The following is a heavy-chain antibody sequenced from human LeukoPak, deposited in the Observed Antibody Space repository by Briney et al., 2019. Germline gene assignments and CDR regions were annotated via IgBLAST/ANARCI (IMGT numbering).Heavy chain of an antibody. Sequence: PSETLSLTCTVSGGSISTYYWSWIRQPPGKGLEWIGYIYNSGNTDYNPSLKSRVTISVDTSKNQFSLKLSSVTAADTAVYYCATHRPGSRGYRGLFDYWGQGTLVTVSS. CDR3: ATHRPGSRGYRGLFDY. D-gene: IGHD3-22*01. J-gene: IGHJ4*02. CDR1: GGSISTYY. CDR2: IYNSGNT. V-gene: IGHV4-59*08.